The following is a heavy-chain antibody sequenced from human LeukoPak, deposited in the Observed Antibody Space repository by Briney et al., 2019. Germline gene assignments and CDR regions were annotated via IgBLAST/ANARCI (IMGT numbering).Heavy chain of an antibody. J-gene: IGHJ3*02. V-gene: IGHV4-59*08. CDR3: ARLRSTSHDAFDI. D-gene: IGHD2-2*01. CDR2: IYYSGST. CDR1: GGSISSYY. Sequence: SETLSLTCTVSGGSISSYYWSWIRQPPGKGLEWIGYIYYSGSTNYNPSLKSRVTISVDTSKNQFSLKLSSVTAADTGVYYCARLRSTSHDAFDIWGQGTMVTVSS.